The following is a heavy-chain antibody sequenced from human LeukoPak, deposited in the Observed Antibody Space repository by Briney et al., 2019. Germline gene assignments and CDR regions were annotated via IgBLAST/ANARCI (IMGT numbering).Heavy chain of an antibody. V-gene: IGHV4-34*01. CDR2: INHSGST. CDR3: ARDLYGDYGMDV. CDR1: GVSFSNYY. Sequence: SETLSLTCGVYGVSFSNYYWSWIRQPPGKGLEWIWEINHSGSTNYNPSLKSRVTISVDTSKNQFSLKLSSVTAADTAVYYCARDLYGDYGMDVWGQGTTVTVSS. D-gene: IGHD4-17*01. J-gene: IGHJ6*02.